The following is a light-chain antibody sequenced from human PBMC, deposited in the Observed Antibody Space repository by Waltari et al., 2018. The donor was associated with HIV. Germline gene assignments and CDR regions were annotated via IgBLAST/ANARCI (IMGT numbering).Light chain of an antibody. CDR1: RGNIGSYC. J-gene: IGLJ2*01. CDR2: EDD. Sequence: NFMLTQPHSVSESPGKTVTISCNRSRGNIGSYCVSWYQRRPGSAPTTLIYEDDKRPSGVPDRFSGSIDSSSNSASLTISGLKTEDEADYYCQSYYLTNVVFGGGTKLTVL. V-gene: IGLV6-57*04. CDR3: QSYYLTNVV.